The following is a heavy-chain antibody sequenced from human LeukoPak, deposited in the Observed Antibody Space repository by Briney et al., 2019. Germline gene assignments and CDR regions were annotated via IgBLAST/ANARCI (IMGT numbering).Heavy chain of an antibody. CDR3: ARSSYYYGSGNY. CDR2: INPNSGDT. Sequence: TVKVSCKASGYTFTGYYMHCVRQAPGQGVEWMGWINPNSGDTNYAQKFQGRVTITRARPISTAYMELSRLRSDDTAVYYCARSSYYYGSGNYWGQGTLVTVSS. CDR1: GYTFTGYY. V-gene: IGHV1-2*02. J-gene: IGHJ4*02. D-gene: IGHD3-10*01.